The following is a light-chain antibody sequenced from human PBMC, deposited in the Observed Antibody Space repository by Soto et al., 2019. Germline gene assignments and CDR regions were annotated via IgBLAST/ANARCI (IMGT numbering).Light chain of an antibody. CDR3: QQYGSSLWT. Sequence: EIVLTQSPATLSVSPGNRATLSCRASQSVNSDLAWYQQKPGQAPRLLIYGASTRATGTPTRFSGSGSGTEFTLTISSLQSEDFAVYFCQQYGSSLWTVGQGTKVDIK. CDR1: QSVNSD. V-gene: IGKV3-15*01. J-gene: IGKJ1*01. CDR2: GAS.